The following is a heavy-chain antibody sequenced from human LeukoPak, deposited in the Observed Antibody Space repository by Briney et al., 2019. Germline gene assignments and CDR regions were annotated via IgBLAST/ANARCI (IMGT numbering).Heavy chain of an antibody. CDR2: IYYSGSA. Sequence: SETLSLTCTVSGGSISSSSYYWGWIRQPPGKGLEWIGSIYYSGSAYYNPSLKSRVTISVDTSKNQFSLKLSSVTAADTAVYYCARHSQDYYDSSGYYVIGYFDYWGQGTLVTVSS. D-gene: IGHD3-22*01. V-gene: IGHV4-39*01. CDR1: GGSISSSSYY. CDR3: ARHSQDYYDSSGYYVIGYFDY. J-gene: IGHJ4*02.